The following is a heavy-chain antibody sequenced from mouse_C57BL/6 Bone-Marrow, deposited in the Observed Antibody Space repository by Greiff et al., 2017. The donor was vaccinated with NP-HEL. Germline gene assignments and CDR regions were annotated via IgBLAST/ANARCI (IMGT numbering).Heavy chain of an antibody. CDR2: IYPGGGYT. D-gene: IGHD1-1*01. CDR3: ARRGPYYYGSSSFAY. CDR1: GYTFTNYW. V-gene: IGHV1-63*01. Sequence: QVQLKESGAELVRPGTSVKMSCKASGYTFTNYWIGWAKQRPGHGLEWIGDIYPGGGYTNYNEKFKGKATLPADKSSSTAYMQFSSLTSEDSAIDYCARRGPYYYGSSSFAYWGQGTLVTVSA. J-gene: IGHJ3*01.